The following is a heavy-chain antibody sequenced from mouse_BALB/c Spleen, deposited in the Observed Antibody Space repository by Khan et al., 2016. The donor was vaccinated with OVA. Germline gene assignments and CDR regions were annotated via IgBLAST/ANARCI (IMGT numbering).Heavy chain of an antibody. J-gene: IGHJ3*01. Sequence: EVELVESGGGLVKPGGSLKLSCAASGFSFRDYYMYWIRQTPEERLEWVATISDGGGSTYYPDSVKGRFTISRDNAENNLYLQRSSLKSEDTAKYYCARAGYGGFAYWGQGTLVTVSA. V-gene: IGHV5-4*02. D-gene: IGHD1-1*02. CDR1: GFSFRDYY. CDR3: ARAGYGGFAY. CDR2: ISDGGGST.